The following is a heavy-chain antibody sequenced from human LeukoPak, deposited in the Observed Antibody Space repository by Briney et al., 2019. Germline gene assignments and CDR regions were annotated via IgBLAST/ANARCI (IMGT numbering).Heavy chain of an antibody. CDR1: GGSFSGYY. CDR3: ARHSAADTAMAPYYYYYMDV. J-gene: IGHJ6*03. Sequence: SETLSLTCAVYGGSFSGYYWSWIRKPPGKGLEWIGEINHSGSTNYNPSLKSRVTISVDTSKNQSSLKLSSVTAADTAVYYCARHSAADTAMAPYYYYYMDVWGKGTTVTISS. D-gene: IGHD5-18*01. V-gene: IGHV4-34*01. CDR2: INHSGST.